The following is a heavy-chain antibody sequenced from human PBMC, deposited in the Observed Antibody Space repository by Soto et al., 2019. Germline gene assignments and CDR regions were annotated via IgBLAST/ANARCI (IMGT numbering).Heavy chain of an antibody. CDR2: ISYDGSNK. CDR3: AKDPYSSSWYSYYYYGMDV. CDR1: GFTFSSYG. V-gene: IGHV3-30*18. D-gene: IGHD6-13*01. Sequence: GGSLRLSCAASGFTFSSYGMHWVRQAPGKGLEWVAVISYDGSNKYYADSVKGRFTISRDNSKNTLYLQMNSLRAEDTAVYYCAKDPYSSSWYSYYYYGMDVWGQGTTVTVSS. J-gene: IGHJ6*02.